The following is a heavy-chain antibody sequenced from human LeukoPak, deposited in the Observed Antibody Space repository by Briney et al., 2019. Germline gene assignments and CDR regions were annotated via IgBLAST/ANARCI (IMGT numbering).Heavy chain of an antibody. J-gene: IGHJ6*03. CDR3: ARGDSSGWPYYYYYYMDV. Sequence: SETLSLTCTVSGYSMSSGYYWGWIRQPPGKGLEWIGYIYYSGSTNYNPSLKSRVTISVDTSKNQFSLKLSSVTAADTAVYYCARGDSSGWPYYYYYYMDVWGKGTTVTISS. CDR2: IYYSGST. CDR1: GYSMSSGYY. D-gene: IGHD6-19*01. V-gene: IGHV4-61*01.